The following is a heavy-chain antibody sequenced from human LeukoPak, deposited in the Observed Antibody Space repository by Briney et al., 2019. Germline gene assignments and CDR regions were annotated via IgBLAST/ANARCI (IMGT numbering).Heavy chain of an antibody. Sequence: ASVKVSCKASGYTFTSYDINWVRQATGQGLEWMGWMNPNSGNTGYAQKLQGRVTMTTDTSTSTAYMELRSLRSDDTAVYYCARSQIVVASYNWFDPWGQGTLVTVSS. CDR2: MNPNSGNT. D-gene: IGHD3-22*01. CDR1: GYTFTSYD. CDR3: ARSQIVVASYNWFDP. V-gene: IGHV1-8*01. J-gene: IGHJ5*02.